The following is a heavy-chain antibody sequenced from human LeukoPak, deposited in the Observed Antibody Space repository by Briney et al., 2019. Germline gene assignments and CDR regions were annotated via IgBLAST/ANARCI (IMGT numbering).Heavy chain of an antibody. CDR3: ARSPTEYAVFDY. V-gene: IGHV4-31*11. J-gene: IGHJ4*02. CDR2: IYYSGST. D-gene: IGHD2/OR15-2a*01. CDR1: GGSFSGYY. Sequence: SETLSLTCAVYGGSFSGYYWSWIRQHPGKGLEWIGYIYYSGSTYYNPSLKSRVTISVDTSKNQFSLKLSSVTAADTAVYYCARSPTEYAVFDYWGQGTLVTVSS.